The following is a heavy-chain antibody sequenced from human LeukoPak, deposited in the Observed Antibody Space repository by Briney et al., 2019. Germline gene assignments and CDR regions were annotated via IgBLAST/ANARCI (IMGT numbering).Heavy chain of an antibody. CDR2: TYYKSKWYK. V-gene: IGHV6-1*01. J-gene: IGHJ4*02. CDR1: GDSVSSNSAA. CDR3: ARGGPWDLPVGKFDY. Sequence: PSHTLSLTCDISGDSVSSNSAAWNWIRQSPSRGLEWLGRTYYKSKWYKDYAGSVNSRITINPDTSKNQFSLQLNSVTPEDTAVYYRARGGPWDLPVGKFDYWGQGTLVTVSS. D-gene: IGHD1-26*01.